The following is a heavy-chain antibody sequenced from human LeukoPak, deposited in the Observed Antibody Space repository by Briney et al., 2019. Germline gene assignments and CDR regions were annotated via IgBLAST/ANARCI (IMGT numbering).Heavy chain of an antibody. CDR1: GGSISSHY. CDR2: IYYTGST. D-gene: IGHD3-16*01. CDR3: ARDWDGMDV. V-gene: IGHV4-59*11. Sequence: SETLSLTCTVSGGSISSHYWTWIRQTPGKGLQWVGYIYYTGSTNYNPSLKGRVTISVDTSKNQFSLKLSSVTAADTAVYYCARDWDGMDVWGQGTTVTVSS. J-gene: IGHJ6*02.